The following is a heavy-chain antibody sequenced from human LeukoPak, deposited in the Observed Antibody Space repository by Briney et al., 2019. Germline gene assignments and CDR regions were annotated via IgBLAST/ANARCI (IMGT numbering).Heavy chain of an antibody. Sequence: GASVKVSCKASGGTFSSYSISWVRQAPGQGLEWMGGIIPIFGTANYAQKFQGRVTITADESTSTAYMELSSLRSEDTAVYYCARDPLGPPYSGYEHYYYYYMDVWGKGTTVTISS. CDR2: IIPIFGTA. D-gene: IGHD5-12*01. CDR1: GGTFSSYS. CDR3: ARDPLGPPYSGYEHYYYYYMDV. J-gene: IGHJ6*03. V-gene: IGHV1-69*13.